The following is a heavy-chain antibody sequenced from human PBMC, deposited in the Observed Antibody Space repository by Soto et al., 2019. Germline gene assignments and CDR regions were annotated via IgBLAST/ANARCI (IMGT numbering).Heavy chain of an antibody. Sequence: GGSLRLSCAASGFTFSSYAMHWVRQAPGKGLEWVAVISYDGSNKYYADSVKGRFTISRDNSKNTLYLQMNSLRAEDTAVYYCARDTPDIVVVPAAGIFDYWGQGTLVTVPS. CDR3: ARDTPDIVVVPAAGIFDY. V-gene: IGHV3-30-3*01. CDR2: ISYDGSNK. J-gene: IGHJ4*02. CDR1: GFTFSSYA. D-gene: IGHD2-2*01.